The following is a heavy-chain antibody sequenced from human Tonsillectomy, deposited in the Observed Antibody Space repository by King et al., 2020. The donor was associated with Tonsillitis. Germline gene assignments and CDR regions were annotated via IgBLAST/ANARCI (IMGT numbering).Heavy chain of an antibody. V-gene: IGHV4-38-2*02. CDR2: IYHSGST. CDR3: ARDYPNIGGAADL. Sequence: QLQESGPGLVKPSETLSLTCTVSGYSISSGYYWGWIRQPPGKGLEWIGSIYHSGSTYYNPSLKSRVTISVDTSKNQFSLKLSSVTAADTAVYYCARDYPNIGGAADLWGQGTLVTGPS. J-gene: IGHJ4*02. D-gene: IGHD1-26*01. CDR1: GYSISSGYY.